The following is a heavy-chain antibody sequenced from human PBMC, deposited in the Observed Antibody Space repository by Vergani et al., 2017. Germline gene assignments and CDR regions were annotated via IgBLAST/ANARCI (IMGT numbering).Heavy chain of an antibody. Sequence: QVQLVESGGGVVQPGRSLRLSCAASGFTFSSYGMHWVRQAPGKGLEWVAVIWYDGSNKYYADSVKGRFTISRDNSKNTLYLQMNSLRAEDTAVYYCASGPRQLLYRFFDYWGQGTLVTVSS. J-gene: IGHJ4*02. CDR2: IWYDGSNK. D-gene: IGHD2-2*02. CDR1: GFTFSSYG. V-gene: IGHV3-33*01. CDR3: ASGPRQLLYRFFDY.